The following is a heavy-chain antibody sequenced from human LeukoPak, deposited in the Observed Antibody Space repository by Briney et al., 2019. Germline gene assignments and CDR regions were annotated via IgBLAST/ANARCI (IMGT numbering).Heavy chain of an antibody. CDR2: INPSGGST. CDR3: ARDPGYCSGGSCPRYYYYYYGMDV. D-gene: IGHD2-15*01. J-gene: IGHJ6*02. V-gene: IGHV1-46*01. CDR1: GYTFTSYY. Sequence: GASVKVSCKASGYTFTSYYMHWVRQAPGQGLERMGIINPSGGSTSYAQKFQGRVTMTRDTSTSTVYMELSSLRSEDTAVYYCARDPGYCSGGSCPRYYYYYYGMDVWGQGTTVTVSS.